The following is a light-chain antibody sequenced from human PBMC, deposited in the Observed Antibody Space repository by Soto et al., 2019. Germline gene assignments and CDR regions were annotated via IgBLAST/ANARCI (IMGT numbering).Light chain of an antibody. CDR3: SSYTSTSSYV. Sequence: QSVLTQPPSVSGTPGQRVTISCAGSSSNIGRNVVNWYQHLPGRAPKLLIYGHNQRPSGVPDRFSGSKSGTSASLAISGLQSEDEADYYCSSYTSTSSYVFGTGTKVTVL. CDR2: GHN. V-gene: IGLV1-44*01. J-gene: IGLJ1*01. CDR1: SSNIGRNV.